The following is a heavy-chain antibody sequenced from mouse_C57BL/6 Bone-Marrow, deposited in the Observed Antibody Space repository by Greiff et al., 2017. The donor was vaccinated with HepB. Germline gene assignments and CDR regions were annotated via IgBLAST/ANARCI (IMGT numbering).Heavy chain of an antibody. J-gene: IGHJ3*02. Sequence: EVKLMESGGDLVKPGGSLKLSCAASGFTFSSYGMSWVRQTPDKRLEWVATISSGGSYTYYPDSVKGRFTISRDNAKNTLYLQMSSLKSEDTAMYYCARRIRWGQGTLVTVSA. CDR3: ARRIR. CDR2: ISSGGSYT. CDR1: GFTFSSYG. V-gene: IGHV5-6*02.